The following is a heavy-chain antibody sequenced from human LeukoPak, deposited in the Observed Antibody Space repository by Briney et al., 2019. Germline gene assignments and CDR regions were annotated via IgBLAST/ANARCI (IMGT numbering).Heavy chain of an antibody. Sequence: GASVKVSCKASGYTFTAYYIHWVRQAPGQGLEWMGWINPNSGDTSYAQKFQGRVTMTRDTSTSTVYMELSSLRSEDTAVYYCARDGGDFIRLERAFDIWGQGTMVTVSS. CDR2: INPNSGDT. CDR1: GYTFTAYY. J-gene: IGHJ3*02. D-gene: IGHD4-17*01. CDR3: ARDGGDFIRLERAFDI. V-gene: IGHV1-2*02.